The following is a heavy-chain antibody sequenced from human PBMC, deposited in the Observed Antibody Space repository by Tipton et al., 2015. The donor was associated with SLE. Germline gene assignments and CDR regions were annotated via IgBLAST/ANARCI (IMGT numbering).Heavy chain of an antibody. V-gene: IGHV4-61*08. CDR3: ARGSYGTDAFDI. J-gene: IGHJ3*02. CDR2: IDHLGGT. CDR1: GGSFSNGGYY. Sequence: TLSLTCTVSGGSFSNGGYYWSWIRQHPGRGLEWIGEIDHLGGTNYNPSLKSRVTISVDTSKNQFSLKLSSVTAADTAVYYCARGSYGTDAFDIWGQGTMVTVSS. D-gene: IGHD3-10*01.